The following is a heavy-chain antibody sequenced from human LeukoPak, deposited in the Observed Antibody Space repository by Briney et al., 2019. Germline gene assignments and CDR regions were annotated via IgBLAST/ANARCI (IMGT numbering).Heavy chain of an antibody. CDR1: GGSISSYY. J-gene: IGHJ3*02. D-gene: IGHD3-9*01. Sequence: KSSETLSLTCTVSGGSISSYYWSWIRQPPGKGLEWIGYIYYSGSTNYNPSLKSRVTISVDTSKNQFSLKLSSVTAADTAVYYCAREAEYYDILTGYYVRAFDIWGQGTMVTVSS. CDR3: AREAEYYDILTGYYVRAFDI. V-gene: IGHV4-59*01. CDR2: IYYSGST.